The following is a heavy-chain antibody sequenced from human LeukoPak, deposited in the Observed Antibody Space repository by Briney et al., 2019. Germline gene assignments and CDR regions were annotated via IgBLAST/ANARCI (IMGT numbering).Heavy chain of an antibody. J-gene: IGHJ4*02. D-gene: IGHD5-12*01. CDR3: AKDGAWLRFDD. Sequence: GGTLRLSCAASGFTFRSYDMSWVRQAPGKGLEWVSGISGSGGSTYYADSVKGRFTISRDNSNNTVYLQMNNLRAEDTAVYYFAKDGAWLRFDDWGQGIFVTVSS. CDR2: ISGSGGST. CDR1: GFTFRSYD. V-gene: IGHV3-23*01.